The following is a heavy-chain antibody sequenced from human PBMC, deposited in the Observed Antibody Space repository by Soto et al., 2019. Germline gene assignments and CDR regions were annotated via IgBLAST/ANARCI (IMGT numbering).Heavy chain of an antibody. CDR2: ISYDGSNK. J-gene: IGHJ6*02. Sequence: PGGSLRLSCAASGFTFSSYAMHWVRQAPGKGLEWVAVISYDGSNKYYADSVKGRFTISRENAKNSLYLQMNNLRAGDTAVYYCARAYSGRLPRRADYYYAMDVWGQGTTVTSP. V-gene: IGHV3-30*14. CDR1: GFTFSSYA. CDR3: ARAYSGRLPRRADYYYAMDV. D-gene: IGHD2-15*01.